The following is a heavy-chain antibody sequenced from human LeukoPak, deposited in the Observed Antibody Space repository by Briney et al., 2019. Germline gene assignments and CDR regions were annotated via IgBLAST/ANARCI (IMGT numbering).Heavy chain of an antibody. CDR2: IYSGGST. CDR1: GFTVSSNY. Sequence: GSLRLSCAASGFTVSSNYMSWVRQAPGKGLEWVSVIYSGGSTYYADSVKGRFTISRDNSKNTLYLQMNSLRAEDTAVYYCATFGRDGYNYFDYWGQGTLATVSS. D-gene: IGHD5-24*01. CDR3: ATFGRDGYNYFDY. V-gene: IGHV3-53*01. J-gene: IGHJ4*02.